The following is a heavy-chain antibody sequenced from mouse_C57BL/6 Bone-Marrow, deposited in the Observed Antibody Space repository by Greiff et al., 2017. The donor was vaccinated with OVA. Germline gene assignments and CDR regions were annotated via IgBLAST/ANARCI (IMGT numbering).Heavy chain of an antibody. J-gene: IGHJ2*01. Sequence: EVQLQQSGAELVRPGASVKLSCTASGFTITDYYMHWVKQRPEQGLEWIGRIDPEDGDTEYAPKFQGKATMTADTSSNPAYLQLSGLTSEDTAVYYCASYYFDYWGQGTTLTVSS. CDR1: GFTITDYY. CDR3: ASYYFDY. V-gene: IGHV14-1*01. CDR2: IDPEDGDT.